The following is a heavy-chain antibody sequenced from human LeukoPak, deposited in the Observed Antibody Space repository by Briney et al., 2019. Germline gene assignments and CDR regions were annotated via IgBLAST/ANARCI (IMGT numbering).Heavy chain of an antibody. CDR1: GGSISSANYY. CDR3: ARGTAVAGGDY. CDR2: IYYSGST. V-gene: IGHV4-30-4*01. Sequence: PSQTLSLTCTVSGGSISSANYYWSWIRQPPGKGLEWVGYIYYSGSTYYNPSLKSRVTISVDTSKNQFSLKLSSVTAADTAVYYCARGTAVAGGDYWGQGTLVTVSS. D-gene: IGHD6-19*01. J-gene: IGHJ4*02.